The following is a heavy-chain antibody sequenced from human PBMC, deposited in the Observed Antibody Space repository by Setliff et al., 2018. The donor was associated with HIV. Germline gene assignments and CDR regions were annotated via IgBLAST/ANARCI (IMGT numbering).Heavy chain of an antibody. Sequence: SVKVSCKASGGTFSSYAISWVRQAPGQGLEWMGGIIPIFGTANYAQKFQGRVTITTDESTSTAYMELSSLRSEDTAVYYCAGVFGVYYDKEGPYDAFDIWGQGTMVTV. CDR2: IIPIFGTA. CDR3: AGVFGVYYDKEGPYDAFDI. J-gene: IGHJ3*02. D-gene: IGHD3-22*01. V-gene: IGHV1-69*05. CDR1: GGTFSSYA.